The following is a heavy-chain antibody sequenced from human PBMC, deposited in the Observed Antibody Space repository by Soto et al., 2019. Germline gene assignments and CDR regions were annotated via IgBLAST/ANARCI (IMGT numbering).Heavy chain of an antibody. CDR3: AREGSSWYVVTFDY. CDR2: IYTSGST. V-gene: IGHV4-4*07. CDR1: GGSISSYY. J-gene: IGHJ4*02. D-gene: IGHD6-13*01. Sequence: QVQLQESGPGLVKPSETLSLTCTVSGGSISSYYWSWIRQPAGKGLEWIGRIYTSGSTNYNPSLKSRVTMSVDTSQNQFSLKLSSVTAADTAVYYCAREGSSWYVVTFDYWGQGTLVTVSS.